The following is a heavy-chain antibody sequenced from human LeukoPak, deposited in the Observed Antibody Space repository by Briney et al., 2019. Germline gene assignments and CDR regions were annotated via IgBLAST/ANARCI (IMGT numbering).Heavy chain of an antibody. Sequence: PSETLSLTCTVSGGSISTTSYFWGWIRQPPGKGLDWIGNIYYRGSTYYSPSLKSRVTISVDTSRNQFSLKLRSVTAADTAVYYCARHVTISGPYDASDIWGQGTMVTVSP. CDR3: ARHVTISGPYDASDI. V-gene: IGHV4-39*01. CDR1: GGSISTTSYF. J-gene: IGHJ3*02. D-gene: IGHD5-24*01. CDR2: IYYRGST.